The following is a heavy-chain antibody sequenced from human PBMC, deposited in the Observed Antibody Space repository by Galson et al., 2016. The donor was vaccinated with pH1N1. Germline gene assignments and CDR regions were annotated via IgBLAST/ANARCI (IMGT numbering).Heavy chain of an antibody. CDR1: GYTFTTYL. CDR3: ARDDYGRYFDY. D-gene: IGHD3-16*01. Sequence: SVKVSCKASGYTFTTYLIHWVRQAPGETLEWMGWFNPDNGNTKYSQRFQGRVTFTRDTSATTAYMEMSSLRSEDTAVYYCARDDYGRYFDYWGQGATVTFPS. V-gene: IGHV1-3*01. CDR2: FNPDNGNT. J-gene: IGHJ4*03.